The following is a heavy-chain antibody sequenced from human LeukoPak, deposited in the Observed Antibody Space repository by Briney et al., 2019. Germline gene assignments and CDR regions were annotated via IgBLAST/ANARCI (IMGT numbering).Heavy chain of an antibody. J-gene: IGHJ6*03. CDR2: INSDGSST. V-gene: IGHV3-74*01. Sequence: GGSLRLSCAASGFTFSSYWMHWVRQAPGKGLVWVSRINSDGSSTCYADSVKGRFTISRDNAKNSLYLQMNSLRAEDTAVYYCARLGYSYGNYYYYYYMDVWGKGTTVTVSS. D-gene: IGHD5-18*01. CDR1: GFTFSSYW. CDR3: ARLGYSYGNYYYYYYMDV.